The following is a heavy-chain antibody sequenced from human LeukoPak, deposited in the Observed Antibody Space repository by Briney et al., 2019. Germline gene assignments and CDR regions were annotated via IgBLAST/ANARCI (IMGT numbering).Heavy chain of an antibody. Sequence: KPSETLSLTCTVSGGSISSGGYYWSWIRQHPGKGLEWIGYIYYSGSTYYNPSLKSRVTISVDTSKNQFSLKLSSVTAADTAVYYCARSSRGGDIVVVPAANYYYYGMDVWGQGTTVTVSS. CDR3: ARSSRGGDIVVVPAANYYYYGMDV. J-gene: IGHJ6*02. CDR2: IYYSGST. D-gene: IGHD2-2*01. V-gene: IGHV4-31*03. CDR1: GGSISSGGYY.